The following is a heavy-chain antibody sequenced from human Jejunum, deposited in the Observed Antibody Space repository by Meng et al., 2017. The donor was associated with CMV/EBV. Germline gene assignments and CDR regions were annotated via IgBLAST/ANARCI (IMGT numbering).Heavy chain of an antibody. CDR3: ARDNGDYYYGMDV. Sequence: TVSGGSINDYYWSWIRQSPGKGLEWIGYIYYSGATCYNPSLESRVSISIDTSKKHFSLKMRSVTAADTAMYYCARDNGDYYYGMDVWGQGTPVTVSS. D-gene: IGHD4-17*01. CDR1: GGSINDYY. CDR2: IYYSGAT. J-gene: IGHJ6*02. V-gene: IGHV4-59*01.